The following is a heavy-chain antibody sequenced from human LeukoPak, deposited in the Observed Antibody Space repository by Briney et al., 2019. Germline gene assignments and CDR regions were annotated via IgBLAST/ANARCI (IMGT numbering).Heavy chain of an antibody. CDR1: GFTFSSYG. Sequence: GGSLRLSCAASGFTFSSYGMHWVRQAPGKGLEWVAVISYDGSNKYYADSVKGRFTISRDNSKNTLYLQMNSLRAEDTAVYYCAKDPICDYWGQGTLVTVSS. CDR2: ISYDGSNK. J-gene: IGHJ4*02. D-gene: IGHD2-21*01. CDR3: AKDPICDY. V-gene: IGHV3-30*18.